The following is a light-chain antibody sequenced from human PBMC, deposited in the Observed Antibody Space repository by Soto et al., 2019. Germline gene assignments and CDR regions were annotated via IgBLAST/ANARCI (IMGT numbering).Light chain of an antibody. CDR1: SSDIGAGSE. CDR3: QSYDNSLSAYG. V-gene: IGLV1-40*01. J-gene: IGLJ1*01. CDR2: GST. Sequence: QSVLTQPPSLSGAPGQRVTISCTGSSSDIGAGSEVHWYQQLPGTAPKLLIFGSTNRPSGVPDRFSGSKSATSASLAITGLQADDEADYYCQSYDNSLSAYGFGTGTKVTVL.